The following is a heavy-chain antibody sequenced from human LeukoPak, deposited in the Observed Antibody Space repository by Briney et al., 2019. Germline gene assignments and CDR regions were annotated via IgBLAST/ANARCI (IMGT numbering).Heavy chain of an antibody. CDR1: GGTFSSYT. J-gene: IGHJ6*03. CDR2: IIPILGIA. CDR3: ARDRWLQSHYYYYYYMDV. D-gene: IGHD5-24*01. Sequence: ASVKVSCKASGGTFSSYTISWVRRAPGQGLEWMGRIIPILGIANYAQKFQGRVTITADKSTSTAYMELSSLRSEDTAVYYCARDRWLQSHYYYYYYMDVWGKGTTVTVSS. V-gene: IGHV1-69*04.